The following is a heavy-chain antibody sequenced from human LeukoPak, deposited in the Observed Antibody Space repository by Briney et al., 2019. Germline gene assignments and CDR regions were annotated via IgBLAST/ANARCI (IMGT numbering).Heavy chain of an antibody. V-gene: IGHV3-30-3*02. CDR3: AKHGAYVWGSYRYDDY. CDR2: ISWDGTIK. Sequence: GKSLRLSCAASGFTFRSYAIHWVRQAPGKGLEWVAFISWDGTIKYYADSVKGRFSISRDNSKNTLSLQMNSLRAEDTAVYYCAKHGAYVWGSYRYDDYWGQGTLVTVSS. D-gene: IGHD3-16*02. J-gene: IGHJ4*02. CDR1: GFTFRSYA.